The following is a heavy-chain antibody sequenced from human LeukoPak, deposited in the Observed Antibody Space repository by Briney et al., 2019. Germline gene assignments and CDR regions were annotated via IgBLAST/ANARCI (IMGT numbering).Heavy chain of an antibody. J-gene: IGHJ4*02. V-gene: IGHV4-39*07. CDR2: IYYSGST. CDR1: GGSISSSNYY. CDR3: ARVRAAAIPYYFDS. Sequence: SETLSLTCSASGGSISSSNYYWGWIRQPPGKGLEWIGSIYYSGSTYYNAPLKSRVTMSVDTSKKQFSLKLSSVTAADTAVYYCARVRAAAIPYYFDSWGQGTLVTVSS. D-gene: IGHD6-13*01.